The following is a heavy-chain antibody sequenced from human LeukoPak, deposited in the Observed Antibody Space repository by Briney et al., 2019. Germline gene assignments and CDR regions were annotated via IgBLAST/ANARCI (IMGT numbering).Heavy chain of an antibody. CDR2: ISYDGSNK. Sequence: TGGSLRLSCAAFGFSFSSYGMHWVRQPPGKGLEWVAFISYDGSNKYYADSVKGRFTISRDNSQNTVYLQMNSLRGEDTAVYYCARDGTSYGMDVWGQGTTVTVSS. J-gene: IGHJ6*02. CDR3: ARDGTSYGMDV. CDR1: GFSFSSYG. V-gene: IGHV3-30*03. D-gene: IGHD1-1*01.